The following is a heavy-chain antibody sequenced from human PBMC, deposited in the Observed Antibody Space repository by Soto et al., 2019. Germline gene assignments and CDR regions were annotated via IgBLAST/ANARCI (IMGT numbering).Heavy chain of an antibody. CDR2: IYHSGST. V-gene: IGHV4-4*02. D-gene: IGHD1-26*01. J-gene: IGHJ6*02. CDR1: GGSISSSNW. Sequence: PSETLSLTCAVSGGSISSSNWWSWVRQPPGKGLEWIGEIYHSGSTNYNPSLKSRVTISVDKSKNQFSLKLSSVTAADTAVYYCARDSKYSGSYYGYYYYGMDVWGQGTTVTVSS. CDR3: ARDSKYSGSYYGYYYYGMDV.